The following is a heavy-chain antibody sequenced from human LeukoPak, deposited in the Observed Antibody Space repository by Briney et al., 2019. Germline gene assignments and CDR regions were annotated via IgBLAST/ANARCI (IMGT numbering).Heavy chain of an antibody. CDR1: GYTFTGYY. Sequence: GASVKVSCKASGYTFTGYYMHWVRQAPGQGLEWMGWINPNSGGTNYAQKFQGRVTMTRDTSISTAYMELSRLRSDDTAVYYCARAEPLTSSWYVVRDYWGQGSLVVVTA. J-gene: IGHJ4*02. V-gene: IGHV1-2*02. CDR2: INPNSGGT. D-gene: IGHD6-13*01. CDR3: ARAEPLTSSWYVVRDY.